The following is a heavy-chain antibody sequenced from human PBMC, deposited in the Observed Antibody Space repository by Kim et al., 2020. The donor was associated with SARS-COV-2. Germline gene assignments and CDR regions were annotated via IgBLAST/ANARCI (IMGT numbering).Heavy chain of an antibody. CDR2: IYYSGST. CDR1: GGSISSYY. J-gene: IGHJ4*02. Sequence: SETLSLTCTVSGGSISSYYWSWIRQPPGKGLEWIGYIYYSGSTNYNPSLKSRVTISVDTSKNQFSLKLSSVTAADTAVYYCARIWGSGWSHHFDYWGQGTLVTVSS. CDR3: ARIWGSGWSHHFDY. V-gene: IGHV4-59*13. D-gene: IGHD6-19*01.